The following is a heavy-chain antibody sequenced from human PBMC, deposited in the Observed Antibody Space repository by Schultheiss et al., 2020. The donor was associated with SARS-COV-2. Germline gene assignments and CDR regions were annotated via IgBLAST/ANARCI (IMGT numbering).Heavy chain of an antibody. D-gene: IGHD2-15*01. V-gene: IGHV3-21*06. CDR2: ISSSSGDK. CDR3: ASYCSGGSCYPDAFDI. Sequence: GGSLRLSCAASGFTFNTYNMNWVRQAPGKGLEWVSSISSSSGDKYYADSVKGRVTISRDNAKNSLYLQMNSLRVEDTAVYYCASYCSGGSCYPDAFDIWGQGTMVTVSS. J-gene: IGHJ3*02. CDR1: GFTFNTYN.